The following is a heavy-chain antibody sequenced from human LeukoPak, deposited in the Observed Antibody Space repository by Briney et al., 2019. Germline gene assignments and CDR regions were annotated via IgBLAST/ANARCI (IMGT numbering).Heavy chain of an antibody. Sequence: GGYLRLSCAASGFTFSSYAMHWVSQAPGKGLEWVAVISYDGSNKYYADSVKGRFTISRDNSKNTLYLQMNSLRAEDTAVYYCARVSEMATIPNCDYWGQGTLVTVSS. J-gene: IGHJ4*02. CDR3: ARVSEMATIPNCDY. CDR1: GFTFSSYA. V-gene: IGHV3-30-3*01. D-gene: IGHD5-24*01. CDR2: ISYDGSNK.